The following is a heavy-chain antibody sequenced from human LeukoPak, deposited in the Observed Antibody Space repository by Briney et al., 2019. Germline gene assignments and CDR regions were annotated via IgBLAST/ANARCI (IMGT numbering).Heavy chain of an antibody. D-gene: IGHD3-22*01. Sequence: SETLSLTCTVSGGSISSSSYYWGWIRQPPGKGLEWIGSIYYSGSTYYNPSLKSRVTISVDTSKNQFSLKLTSVTAADTAVYYCATQGDYYDRLNYWGQGSLVTVSS. CDR1: GGSISSSSYY. J-gene: IGHJ4*02. CDR3: ATQGDYYDRLNY. CDR2: IYYSGST. V-gene: IGHV4-39*07.